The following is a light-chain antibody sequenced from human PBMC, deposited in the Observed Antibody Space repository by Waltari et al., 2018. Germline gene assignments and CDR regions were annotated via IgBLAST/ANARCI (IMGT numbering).Light chain of an antibody. Sequence: EIVMTQSPATLSVSPGERATLSCRASQSVGINLAWYQHKPGQVPRLFIYGASTRATGFPARFSGSGSGTEFTLTISSLQSEDVAVYYCQHFNNWPPWAFGQGTKVEIK. J-gene: IGKJ1*01. CDR3: QHFNNWPPWA. CDR1: QSVGIN. CDR2: GAS. V-gene: IGKV3-15*01.